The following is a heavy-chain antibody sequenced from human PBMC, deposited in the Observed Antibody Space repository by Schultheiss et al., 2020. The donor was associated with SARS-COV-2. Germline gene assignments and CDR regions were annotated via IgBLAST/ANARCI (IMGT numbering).Heavy chain of an antibody. CDR3: ARLPGYYGMDV. Sequence: SETLSLTCTVSGGSITSGAYYWSWIRQHPGKGLEYIGHIYNSGSPTYNPSLKSRVAISKDTSKNQVSLKLTSVTAADTAVYYCARLPGYYGMDVWGQGTTVTVSS. D-gene: IGHD5-18*01. CDR2: IYNSGSP. J-gene: IGHJ6*02. CDR1: GGSITSGAYY. V-gene: IGHV4-31*03.